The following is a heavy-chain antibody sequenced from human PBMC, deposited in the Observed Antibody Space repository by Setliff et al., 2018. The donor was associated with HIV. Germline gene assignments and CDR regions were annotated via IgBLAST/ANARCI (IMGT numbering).Heavy chain of an antibody. D-gene: IGHD1-26*01. V-gene: IGHV3-48*03. Sequence: GGSLRLSCAASGFTFSIYEMNWVRQAPGKGLEWVSYMTASGSNIYYADSVKGRFTISRDNAKNSLYPQMNSLRAEDTAIYYCARDDPAGGIDFWGQGTLVTVSS. CDR2: MTASGSNI. CDR1: GFTFSIYE. J-gene: IGHJ4*02. CDR3: ARDDPAGGIDF.